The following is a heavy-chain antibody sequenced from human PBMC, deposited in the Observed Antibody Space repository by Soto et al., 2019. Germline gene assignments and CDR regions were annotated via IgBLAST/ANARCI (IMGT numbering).Heavy chain of an antibody. Sequence: EVQLEECGGGLVQPGGSLRLSCEASAFTLSSYWMSWVRQAPGKGLEWVANIKPDGSEKYYVDSVKGRFTISRDNTKNSLYLQMSTLRPEDTAIYYCARDYEFGFDMWGQGTLVTVSS. CDR2: IKPDGSEK. CDR3: ARDYEFGFDM. CDR1: AFTLSSYW. D-gene: IGHD3-22*01. J-gene: IGHJ3*02. V-gene: IGHV3-7*01.